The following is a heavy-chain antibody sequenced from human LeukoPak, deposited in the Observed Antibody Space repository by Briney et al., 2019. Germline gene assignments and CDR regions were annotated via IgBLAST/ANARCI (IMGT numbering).Heavy chain of an antibody. Sequence: PSETLSLTCTVSGGSISGYYWSRIRQPPGKGLECIGYIHYTGTTHYNPSLKSRLTIAVDTSKNQFSLKLTSVTAADTAVYYCAKFGAYCFDYWGQGTLVTVSS. V-gene: IGHV4-59*01. CDR2: IHYTGTT. J-gene: IGHJ4*02. CDR1: GGSISGYY. CDR3: AKFGAYCFDY. D-gene: IGHD1-26*01.